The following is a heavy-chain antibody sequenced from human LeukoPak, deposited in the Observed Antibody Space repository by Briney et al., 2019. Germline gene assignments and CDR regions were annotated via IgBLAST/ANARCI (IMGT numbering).Heavy chain of an antibody. D-gene: IGHD3-10*01. CDR1: GFTFSSYG. J-gene: IGHJ4*02. Sequence: TGGSLRLSCAASGFTFSSYGMSWVRQAPGKGLEWVSAISGSGGSTYYADSVKGRFTISRDNSKNTLSLQKNSLRAEDTAVYYCAKGTSLLWFGELFDYWGQGTLVTVSS. CDR3: AKGTSLLWFGELFDY. CDR2: ISGSGGST. V-gene: IGHV3-23*01.